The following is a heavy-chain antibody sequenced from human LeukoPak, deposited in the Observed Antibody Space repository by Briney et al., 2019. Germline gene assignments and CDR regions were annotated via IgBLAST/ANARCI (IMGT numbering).Heavy chain of an antibody. V-gene: IGHV3-48*04. D-gene: IGHD1-26*01. CDR3: AKDIDYFYGMDV. CDR1: GFSFSSQN. J-gene: IGHJ6*02. Sequence: PGGSLRLSCAASGFSFSSQNMNRVRQAPGKGLEWISYIDGNGGTTHYADSVGGRFTISRDNAKNSLYLQMNSLRAEDTALYYCAKDIDYFYGMDVWGQGTTVTVSS. CDR2: IDGNGGTT.